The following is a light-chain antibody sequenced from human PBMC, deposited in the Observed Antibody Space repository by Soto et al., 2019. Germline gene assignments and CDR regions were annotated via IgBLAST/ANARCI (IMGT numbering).Light chain of an antibody. CDR3: QQYNTYPWT. CDR1: QSLNNW. Sequence: DLQMTQSPSTLSASVGDRVTITCRASQSLNNWLAWFQQKPGKAPTLLIYKASGLESGVPSRFSGSGSGTEFTLTISSLQPDDFSTYYCQQYNTYPWTFGQGTKVEIK. CDR2: KAS. V-gene: IGKV1-5*03. J-gene: IGKJ1*01.